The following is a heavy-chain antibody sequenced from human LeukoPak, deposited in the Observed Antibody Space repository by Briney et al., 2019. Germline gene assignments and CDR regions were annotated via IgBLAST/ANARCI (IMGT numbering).Heavy chain of an antibody. CDR2: IYHSGST. CDR1: GGSISSGGYS. J-gene: IGHJ4*02. V-gene: IGHV4-30-2*01. CDR3: ARGSYRGAFFDY. Sequence: PSQTLSLTCAVSGGSISSGGYSWSWIRQPPGKGLEWIGYIYHSGSTYYNPSLKSRVTISVDRSKNQFSLKLSSVTAADTAVYYCARGSYRGAFFDYWGQGTLVTISS. D-gene: IGHD1-26*01.